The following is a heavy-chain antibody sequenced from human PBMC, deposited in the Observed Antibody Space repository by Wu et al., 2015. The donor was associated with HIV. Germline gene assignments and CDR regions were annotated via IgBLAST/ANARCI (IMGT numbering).Heavy chain of an antibody. CDR3: ARIITYYDFWSGYSPRYYFDY. CDR1: GYNFGIYA. V-gene: IGHV1-18*01. CDR2: ISAYSGHT. Sequence: QVHLVQSGAEVKKPGASVKVSCTASGYNFGIYAVTWVRQAPGQGLEWMGWISAYSGHTYYAQKFQGRATMTTDTSTNTAYLELRSLGSDDTAVYYCARIITYYDFWSGYSPRYYFDYWGQGTLVTVSS. J-gene: IGHJ4*02. D-gene: IGHD3-3*01.